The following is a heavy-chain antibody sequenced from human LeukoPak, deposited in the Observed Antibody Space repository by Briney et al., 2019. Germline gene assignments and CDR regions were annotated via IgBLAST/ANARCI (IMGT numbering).Heavy chain of an antibody. Sequence: PGGSLRLSCAASEFTFSRYWMHWVRHAPGKGLVWVSRIDSDGSTTNYADSVRGRFTISRDNAKNTLYLQMNSLRVEDTAVYYCARPVNSDSRTGLHIWGQGTMVTVSS. D-gene: IGHD1-1*01. CDR3: ARPVNSDSRTGLHI. CDR1: EFTFSRYW. V-gene: IGHV3-74*01. CDR2: IDSDGSTT. J-gene: IGHJ3*02.